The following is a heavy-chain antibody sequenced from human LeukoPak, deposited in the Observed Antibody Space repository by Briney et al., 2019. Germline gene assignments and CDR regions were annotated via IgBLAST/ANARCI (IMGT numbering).Heavy chain of an antibody. V-gene: IGHV3-11*05. J-gene: IGHJ4*02. D-gene: IGHD4-23*01. CDR2: ISSGSGYT. CDR1: GFTFSDYY. Sequence: GGSLRLSCAASGFTFSDYYMSWTRQAPGKGLEWVSYISSGSGYTNYADSVKGRFTISRDNAKNSLYLQMNSLRAEDTAVYYCARDYGGNSTPDYWGQGTLVTVSS. CDR3: ARDYGGNSTPDY.